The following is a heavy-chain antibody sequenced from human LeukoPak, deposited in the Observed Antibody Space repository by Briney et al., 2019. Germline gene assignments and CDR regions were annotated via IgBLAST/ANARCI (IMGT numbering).Heavy chain of an antibody. CDR2: IIPIFGTA. CDR1: HGTFSSYA. V-gene: IGHV1-69*05. CDR3: ARKGGYFDFEY. Sequence: SVKLSCKASHGTFSSYAISWVRQAPGQRREWMGRIIPIFGTANYAQKLQGRVTITTDESTITAYMERSSLRSEDTGVYYCARKGGYFDFEYWGQGTLVTVSS. J-gene: IGHJ4*02. D-gene: IGHD3-22*01.